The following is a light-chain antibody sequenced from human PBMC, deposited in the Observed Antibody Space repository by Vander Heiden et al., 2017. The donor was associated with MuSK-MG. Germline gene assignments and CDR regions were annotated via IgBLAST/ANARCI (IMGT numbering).Light chain of an antibody. CDR2: DNN. V-gene: IGLV1-51*01. CDR3: ATWDTSLSVGV. Sequence: QSVLTQPPSVSAAPGQRVTISCSGSSSNIGNNYVSWYQQLPGTAPKVLIYDNNKRPSGIPDRFSGSKSGSSATLGITGLQTGDEADYYCATWDTSLSVGVFGGGTKLTVL. CDR1: SSNIGNNY. J-gene: IGLJ2*01.